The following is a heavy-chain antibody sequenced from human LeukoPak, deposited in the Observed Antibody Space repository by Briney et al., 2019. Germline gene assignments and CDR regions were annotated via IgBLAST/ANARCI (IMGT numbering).Heavy chain of an antibody. D-gene: IGHD2-2*01. CDR2: ISSSSSYI. J-gene: IGHJ4*02. V-gene: IGHV3-21*01. CDR3: ARDRGDCSSTSCYVNY. Sequence: GGSLRLSCAASGFTFSSYSVNWVRQAPGKGLEWVSSISSSSSYIYYAGSVKGRFTISRDNAKNSLYLQMNSLRAEDTAVYYCARDRGDCSSTSCYVNYWGQGTLVTVSS. CDR1: GFTFSSYS.